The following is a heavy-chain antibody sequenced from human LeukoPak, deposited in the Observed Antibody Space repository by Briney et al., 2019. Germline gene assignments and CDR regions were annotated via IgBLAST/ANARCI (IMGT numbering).Heavy chain of an antibody. Sequence: GGSLRLPCAASGFTLSSYAMHWVRQAPGKGLEWVAVMSYDGNNKYYADAVKGRFTISRDNSKNTLYLQMNSLRAEDTAVYYCAKDGFGHSYGYAYFDYWGQGTLVTVSS. CDR1: GFTLSSYA. J-gene: IGHJ4*02. CDR3: AKDGFGHSYGYAYFDY. V-gene: IGHV3-30*18. CDR2: MSYDGNNK. D-gene: IGHD5-18*01.